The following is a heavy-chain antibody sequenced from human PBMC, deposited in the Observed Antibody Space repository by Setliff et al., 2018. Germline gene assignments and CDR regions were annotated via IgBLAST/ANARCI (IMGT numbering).Heavy chain of an antibody. CDR3: AREEVEPLSMTSYYYYMDV. Sequence: GGSLRLSCAASGFTFSRYALHWVRQAPGKGLEWVALILFDGSNEHYADSVKGRFTISRDNSINTVYLQMNSLRREDTAVYFCAREEVEPLSMTSYYYYMDVWGRGTTVTVSS. CDR1: GFTFSRYA. CDR2: ILFDGSNE. J-gene: IGHJ6*03. D-gene: IGHD1-1*01. V-gene: IGHV3-30*04.